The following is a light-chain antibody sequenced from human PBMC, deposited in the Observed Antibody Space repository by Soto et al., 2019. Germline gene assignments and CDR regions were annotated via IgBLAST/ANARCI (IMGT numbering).Light chain of an antibody. CDR3: SSYKSSGFVV. CDR2: DVS. CDR1: SSDVGGYNY. J-gene: IGLJ2*01. V-gene: IGLV2-14*01. Sequence: QSALTQPAYVSGSPGQSITISCTGTSSDVGGYNYVSWYQQHPGKAPKLMIYDVSNRPSGVSNRFSGAKSGNTASLTISGLEAEDEAAYYCSSYKSSGFVVFGGGTKLTVL.